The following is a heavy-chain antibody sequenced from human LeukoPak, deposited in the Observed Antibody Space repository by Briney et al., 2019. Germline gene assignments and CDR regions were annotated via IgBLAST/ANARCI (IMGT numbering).Heavy chain of an antibody. Sequence: PGGSLRLSCAASGFTFDDYGMSWVRQAPGKGLVWVSRINSDGSSTSYADSVKGRFTISRDNAKNTLYLQMNSLRAEDTAVYYCAKDRGSSDFDYWGQGTLVTVSS. V-gene: IGHV3-74*01. D-gene: IGHD1-26*01. CDR1: GFTFDDYG. CDR3: AKDRGSSDFDY. J-gene: IGHJ4*02. CDR2: INSDGSST.